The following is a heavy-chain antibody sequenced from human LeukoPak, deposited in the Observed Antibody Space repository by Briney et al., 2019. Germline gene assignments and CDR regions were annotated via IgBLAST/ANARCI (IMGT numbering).Heavy chain of an antibody. D-gene: IGHD1-26*01. CDR1: GFTFSSYS. J-gene: IGHJ4*02. CDR2: ISSSSSYI. V-gene: IGHV3-21*01. CDR3: ARGKELLGFVY. Sequence: PGGSLRLSCAASGFTFSSYSMNWVRQAPGEGLEWVSSISSSSSYIYYADSVKGRFTISRDNAKNSLYLQMNSLRAEDTAVYYCARGKELLGFVYWGQGTLVTVSS.